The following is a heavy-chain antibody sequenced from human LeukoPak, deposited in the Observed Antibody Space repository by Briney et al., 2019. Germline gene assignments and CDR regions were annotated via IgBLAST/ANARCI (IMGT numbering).Heavy chain of an antibody. CDR1: GYTFTSYY. CDR3: ARTNQGYYFDY. V-gene: IGHV1-46*01. CDR2: INPSGGST. D-gene: IGHD1-14*01. Sequence: ASVKVSCKASGYTFTSYYMHWVRQAPGQGLEWMGIINPSGGSTNYAQKLQGRVTMTTDTSTSTAYMELRSLRSDDTAVYYCARTNQGYYFDYWGQGTLVTVSS. J-gene: IGHJ4*02.